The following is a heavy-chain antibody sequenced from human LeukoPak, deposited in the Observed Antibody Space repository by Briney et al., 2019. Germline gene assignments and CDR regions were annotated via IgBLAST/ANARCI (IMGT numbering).Heavy chain of an antibody. CDR2: IYTSGST. CDR1: GGSISSYY. V-gene: IGHV4-4*07. Sequence: PSETLSLTCTVSGGSISSYYWSWIRQPAGKGLEWIGRIYTSGSTNYNPSLKSRVTMSVDTSKNQFSLKLSSVTAADTAVYYCARATFRGYYYYYGMDVWGQGTTVTVSS. D-gene: IGHD3-16*01. CDR3: ARATFRGYYYYYGMDV. J-gene: IGHJ6*02.